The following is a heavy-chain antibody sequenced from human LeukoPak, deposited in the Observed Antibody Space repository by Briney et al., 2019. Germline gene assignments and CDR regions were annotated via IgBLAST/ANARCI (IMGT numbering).Heavy chain of an antibody. CDR1: GFTLSSYA. CDR3: ARAGPGGSYFWPGGNWFDP. CDR2: ISYDGSNK. V-gene: IGHV3-30*04. D-gene: IGHD1-26*01. Sequence: QSGGSLRLSCAASGFTLSSYAMHWVRQAPGKGLEWVAVISYDGSNKYYADSVKGRFTISRDNSKNTLYLQMNSLRAEDTAVYYCARAGPGGSYFWPGGNWFDPWGQGTLVTVSS. J-gene: IGHJ5*02.